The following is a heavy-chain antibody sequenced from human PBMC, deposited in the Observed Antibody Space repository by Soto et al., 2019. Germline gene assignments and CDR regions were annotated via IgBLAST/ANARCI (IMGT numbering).Heavy chain of an antibody. D-gene: IGHD4-17*01. CDR3: AKDRRDYGGNIVDY. CDR1: GFSFRYYG. J-gene: IGHJ4*02. CDR2: ISYDGSDE. Sequence: QVQLVESGGGVVQPGRSLRLSCAASGFSFRYYGMHWVRQAPGKGLEWVALISYDGSDEYYADSVKVRFTISRDNSNNTLYLQMNSPKSEDTAVYYCAKDRRDYGGNIVDYWGQGTVVTVSS. V-gene: IGHV3-30*18.